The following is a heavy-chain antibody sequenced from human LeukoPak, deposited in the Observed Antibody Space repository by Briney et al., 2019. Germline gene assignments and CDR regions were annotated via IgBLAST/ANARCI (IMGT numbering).Heavy chain of an antibody. CDR3: ASLGIAVAGTGRDP. CDR2: IRYDGSNK. CDR1: GFSFSTYG. Sequence: PGGSLRLSCAASGFSFSTYGMHWVRQAPGKGLEWVTFIRYDGSNKHYADSVKGRFTISRDNAKNTLYLQMNSLRAEDTAVYYCASLGIAVAGTGRDPWGQGTLVTVSS. J-gene: IGHJ5*02. D-gene: IGHD6-19*01. V-gene: IGHV3-30*02.